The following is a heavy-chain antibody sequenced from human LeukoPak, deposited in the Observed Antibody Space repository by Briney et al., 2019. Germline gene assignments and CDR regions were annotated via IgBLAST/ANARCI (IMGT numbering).Heavy chain of an antibody. Sequence: GGSLRLYCAASGFTFNTYAMSWVRQAPGKGLECVSCISGSGDRTFYADSVKGRFTISRDNSKNTLYLQMNSLRAEDTAIYYCAKRDYPETSGYAPLFQHWGQGTLVTVSS. CDR1: GFTFNTYA. J-gene: IGHJ1*01. D-gene: IGHD3-22*01. CDR2: ISGSGDRT. CDR3: AKRDYPETSGYAPLFQH. V-gene: IGHV3-23*01.